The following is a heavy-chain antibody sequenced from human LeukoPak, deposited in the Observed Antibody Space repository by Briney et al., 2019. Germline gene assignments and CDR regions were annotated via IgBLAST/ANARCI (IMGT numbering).Heavy chain of an antibody. V-gene: IGHV3-7*03. D-gene: IGHD2-2*01. CDR3: ARESGEFGLGYQLDP. CDR2: IKQDGSEK. J-gene: IGHJ5*02. Sequence: GGSLRLSRAASGFTFNRYWMSWVRQAPGKGLEWVANIKQDGSEKYYVDSVKGRFTISRDNAKNSLYPQMNSLRAEDTAVYYCARESGEFGLGYQLDPWGQGTLVSVSS. CDR1: GFTFNRYW.